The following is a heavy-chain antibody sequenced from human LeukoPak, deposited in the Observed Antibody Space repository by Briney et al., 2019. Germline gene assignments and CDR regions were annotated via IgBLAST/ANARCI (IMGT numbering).Heavy chain of an antibody. CDR2: INPNSGGT. CDR1: GYTFTGYY. Sequence: ASVKVSCKASGYTFTGYYMHWVRQAPGQGLEWMGWINPNSGGTNYAQKFQGRVTMTRDTSISTAYMELSRLRSDDTAVYYCARDKGWWLPDPLYYIDYWGQGTLVTVSS. V-gene: IGHV1-2*02. D-gene: IGHD5-12*01. J-gene: IGHJ4*02. CDR3: ARDKGWWLPDPLYYIDY.